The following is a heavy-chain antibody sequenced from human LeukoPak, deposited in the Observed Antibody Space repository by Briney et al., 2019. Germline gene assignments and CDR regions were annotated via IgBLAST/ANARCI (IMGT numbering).Heavy chain of an antibody. Sequence: SETLSLTCAVYGESFSGYYRSWIRPPPGKGLEWIGEINHSGSTNYNPSLKSRVTISVDTSKNQFSLKLSSVTAADTAVYFCARERSTVTEFDYWGQGTLAIVSS. V-gene: IGHV4-34*01. CDR2: INHSGST. D-gene: IGHD4-17*01. CDR3: ARERSTVTEFDY. CDR1: GESFSGYY. J-gene: IGHJ4*02.